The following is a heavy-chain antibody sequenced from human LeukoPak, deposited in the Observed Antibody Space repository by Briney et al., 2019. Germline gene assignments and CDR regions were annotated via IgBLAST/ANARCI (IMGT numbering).Heavy chain of an antibody. D-gene: IGHD4-17*01. J-gene: IGHJ4*02. CDR1: GGSISSGGYS. Sequence: SETLSLTCAVSGGSISSGGYSWSWIRQPPGKGLEWIGYIYHSGGTYYNPSLKSRVTISVDRSKNQFSLELNSVTAADTAVYYCARAPTVTSNGFDFWGQGTPVTVSS. CDR3: ARAPTVTSNGFDF. V-gene: IGHV4-30-2*01. CDR2: IYHSGGT.